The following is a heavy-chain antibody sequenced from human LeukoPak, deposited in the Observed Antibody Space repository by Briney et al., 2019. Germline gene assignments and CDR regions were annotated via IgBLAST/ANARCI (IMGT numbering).Heavy chain of an antibody. D-gene: IGHD3-22*01. V-gene: IGHV1-18*01. CDR1: GYTFTSYG. Sequence: GASVKVSCKASGYTFTSYGISWVRQAPGQGLEWIGWISAYNGNTNYAQKLQGRVTMTTDTSTSTAYMELRSLRSDDTAVYYCARGYYYDSSGPLDYWGQGTLVTVSS. CDR3: ARGYYYDSSGPLDY. J-gene: IGHJ4*02. CDR2: ISAYNGNT.